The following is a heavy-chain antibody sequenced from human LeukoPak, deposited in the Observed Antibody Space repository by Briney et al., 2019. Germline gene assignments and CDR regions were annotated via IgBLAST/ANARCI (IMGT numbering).Heavy chain of an antibody. V-gene: IGHV3-23*01. J-gene: IGHJ4*02. Sequence: GGSLTLSCTAWGFLFRRYDMNWVRQARGRALEWVSAISGSGSSTYYADSLKGRFTISRDNSKNTLYLQMNSLRAEDTAEYYCAKDGPASWGYFDYWGQGTLVTVSS. D-gene: IGHD3-16*01. CDR1: GFLFRRYD. CDR3: AKDGPASWGYFDY. CDR2: ISGSGSST.